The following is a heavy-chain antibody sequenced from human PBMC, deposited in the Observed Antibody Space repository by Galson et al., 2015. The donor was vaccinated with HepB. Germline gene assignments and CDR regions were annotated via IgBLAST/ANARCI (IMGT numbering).Heavy chain of an antibody. CDR2: IDPSDSRT. D-gene: IGHD2-21*01. CDR3: ARLKGQQQPGDD. V-gene: IGHV5-10-1*01. J-gene: IGHJ4*02. Sequence: QSGAEVKKPGESLRISCKGSGYTFTSYWITWVRQMPGKGLEWMGRIDPSDSRTNFSPSFEGHVTISADRSISTAYLQWSSLKASDTAMYYCARLKGQQQPGDDWGQGTLVTVSS. CDR1: GYTFTSYW.